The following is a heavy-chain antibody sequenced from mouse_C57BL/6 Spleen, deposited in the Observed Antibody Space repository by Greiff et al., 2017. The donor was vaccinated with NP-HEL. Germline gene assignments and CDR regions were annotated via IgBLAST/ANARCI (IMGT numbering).Heavy chain of an antibody. Sequence: QVQLQQSGPGLVQPSQSLSITCTVSGFSFTSYGVHWVRQSPGKGLEWLGVIWSGGSTDDNAAFISRLSISKDNSKSQVFFKMNSLQADDTAIYYCARTPITTGRAYYAMDYWGQGTSVTVSS. D-gene: IGHD1-1*01. CDR1: GFSFTSYG. CDR3: ARTPITTGRAYYAMDY. J-gene: IGHJ4*01. CDR2: IWSGGST. V-gene: IGHV2-2*01.